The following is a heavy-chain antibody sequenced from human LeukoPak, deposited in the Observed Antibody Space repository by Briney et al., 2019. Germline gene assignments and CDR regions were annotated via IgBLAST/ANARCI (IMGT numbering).Heavy chain of an antibody. Sequence: NPSETLSLTCTVSGGSISSYYWSWIRQPPGKGLGWIGYIYYSGSTNYNPSLKSRVTISVDTSKNQFSLKLSSVTAADTAVYYCARPVEHKVAGRVSNWFDPWGQGTLVTVSS. D-gene: IGHD6-19*01. CDR3: ARPVEHKVAGRVSNWFDP. V-gene: IGHV4-59*08. CDR1: GGSISSYY. J-gene: IGHJ5*02. CDR2: IYYSGST.